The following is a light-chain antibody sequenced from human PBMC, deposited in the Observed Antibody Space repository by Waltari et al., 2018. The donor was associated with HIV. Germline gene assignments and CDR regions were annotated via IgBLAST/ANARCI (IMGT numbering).Light chain of an antibody. CDR2: RDD. CDR3: ATWDDSLSGVV. J-gene: IGLJ2*01. Sequence: QSVLTQPPSASGTPGQKVTIPCSGSSSNLGSKNVFWYQQLPGAAPKLLIDRDDRRPSGVPDRFSGSKSGTSASLVISGLRSEDEGDYTCATWDDSLSGVVFGGGTKLNVL. CDR1: SSNLGSKN. V-gene: IGLV1-47*01.